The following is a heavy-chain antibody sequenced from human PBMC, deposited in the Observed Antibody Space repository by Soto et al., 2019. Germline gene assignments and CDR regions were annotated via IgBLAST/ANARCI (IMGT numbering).Heavy chain of an antibody. CDR1: GGTFSSYT. V-gene: IGHV1-69*02. CDR3: ARGGIVVVTPNDY. Sequence: ASVKVSCKASGGTFSSYTISWVRQAPGQGLEWMGRIIPILGIANYAQKFQGRVTITADKSTSTAYMELSSLRSEDTAVYYCARGGIVVVTPNDYWGQGTLVTVSS. D-gene: IGHD3-22*01. J-gene: IGHJ4*02. CDR2: IIPILGIA.